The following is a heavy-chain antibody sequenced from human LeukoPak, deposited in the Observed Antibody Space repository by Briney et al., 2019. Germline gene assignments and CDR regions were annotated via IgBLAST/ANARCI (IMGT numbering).Heavy chain of an antibody. V-gene: IGHV4-34*01. CDR3: AREVAALRGAFDI. CDR1: GGSFSGYY. D-gene: IGHD2-15*01. Sequence: PXETLSLTCAVYGGSFSGYYWSWIRQPPGKGLEWIGEIDHRGSTNYNPSLKSRVTISVDTSKNQFSLKLSSVTAADTAVYYCAREVAALRGAFDIWGQGTMVTVSS. CDR2: IDHRGST. J-gene: IGHJ3*02.